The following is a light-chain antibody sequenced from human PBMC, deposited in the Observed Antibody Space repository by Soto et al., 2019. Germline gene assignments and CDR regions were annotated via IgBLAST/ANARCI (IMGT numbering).Light chain of an antibody. CDR1: SNDVGSYNL. V-gene: IGLV2-23*01. CDR3: CSYAGSNTYVV. Sequence: QSALTQPASVSGSPGQSITISCTGPSNDVGSYNLVSWYQLHPGKAPKLMIYDGTKRPSGVSNRFSRSKSGNTASLTISGLQDEDEADYYSCSYAGSNTYVVFGGGTKVTVL. J-gene: IGLJ2*01. CDR2: DGT.